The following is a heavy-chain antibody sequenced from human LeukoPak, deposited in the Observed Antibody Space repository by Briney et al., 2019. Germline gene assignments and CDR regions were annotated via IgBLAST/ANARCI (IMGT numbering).Heavy chain of an antibody. D-gene: IGHD6-13*01. CDR1: GYTFTSYG. CDR2: ISAYNGNT. Sequence: ASVKVSFQASGYTFTSYGISWVRQAPGQGLEWMGWISAYNGNTNYAQKLQGRVTMTTDTSMSTAYMELRSLRSDDTAVYYCATMDRIAAAGASLDYWGQGTLVTVSS. CDR3: ATMDRIAAAGASLDY. V-gene: IGHV1-18*01. J-gene: IGHJ4*02.